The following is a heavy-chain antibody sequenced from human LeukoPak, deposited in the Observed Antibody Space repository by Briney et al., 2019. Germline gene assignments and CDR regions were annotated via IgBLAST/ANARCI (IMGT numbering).Heavy chain of an antibody. V-gene: IGHV4-34*01. CDR3: ARGRPYYYDSSGDY. D-gene: IGHD3-22*01. CDR2: INHSGST. Sequence: PSETLSLTCAVYGGSSSGYYWSWIRQPPGKGLEWIGEINHSGSTNYNPSLKSRVTISVDTSKNQFSLKLSSVTAADTAVYYCARGRPYYYDSSGDYWGQGTLVTVSS. J-gene: IGHJ4*02. CDR1: GGSSSGYY.